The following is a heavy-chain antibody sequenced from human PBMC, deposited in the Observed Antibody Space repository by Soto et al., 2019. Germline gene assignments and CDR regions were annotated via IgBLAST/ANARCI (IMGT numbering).Heavy chain of an antibody. V-gene: IGHV3-23*01. CDR2: LSGSGGNT. J-gene: IGHJ4*02. Sequence: PGGSLRLSCAASGFTFSDYSMNWVRQAPGRGLEWVSGLSGSGGNTYYADSVKGRFTISRDSAKNSLYLQMNSLRAEDTAVYYCARGAAAGFPFPDYWGQGTPVTVSS. D-gene: IGHD6-13*01. CDR3: ARGAAAGFPFPDY. CDR1: GFTFSDYS.